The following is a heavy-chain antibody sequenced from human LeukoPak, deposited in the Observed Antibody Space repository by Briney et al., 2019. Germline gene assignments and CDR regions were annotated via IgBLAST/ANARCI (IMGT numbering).Heavy chain of an antibody. CDR2: IYHSGST. Sequence: SETLSLTCTVSGYSISSGYYWGWIRQPPGKGLEWIGSIYHSGSTYYNPSLKSRVTISVDTSKNQFSLKLSSVTAADTAVYYCAREGGYSYGLLPFDYWGQGTLVTVSS. V-gene: IGHV4-38-2*02. CDR1: GYSISSGYY. CDR3: AREGGYSYGLLPFDY. J-gene: IGHJ4*02. D-gene: IGHD5-18*01.